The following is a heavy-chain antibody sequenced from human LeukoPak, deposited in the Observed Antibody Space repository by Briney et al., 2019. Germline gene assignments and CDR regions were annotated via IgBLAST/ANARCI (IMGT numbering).Heavy chain of an antibody. D-gene: IGHD6-13*01. CDR1: GFTFSSYW. Sequence: GGSLRLSCVASGFTFSSYWMSRVRQAPGKGLEWVANIKQDGSDKYYVDSVKGRFTISRDNAKNSLYLQMNSLRAEDTAVYYCASGQKLGFWGQGTLVTVSP. CDR2: IKQDGSDK. CDR3: ASGQKLGF. J-gene: IGHJ4*02. V-gene: IGHV3-7*01.